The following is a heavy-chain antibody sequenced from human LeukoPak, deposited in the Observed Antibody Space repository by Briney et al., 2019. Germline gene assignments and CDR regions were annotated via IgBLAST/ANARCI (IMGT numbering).Heavy chain of an antibody. CDR3: AKDLGWELPAEAY. D-gene: IGHD1-26*01. V-gene: IGHV3-23*01. J-gene: IGHJ4*02. Sequence: GGSLRLSCVASGFAFEKYVMNWVRQAPGKGLEWLATIYGSGVSISYADSVKGRFTISRDNSNNTLYLQMNSLRVEDTAMYFCAKDLGWELPAEAYWGQGILVTVSS. CDR2: IYGSGVSI. CDR1: GFAFEKYV.